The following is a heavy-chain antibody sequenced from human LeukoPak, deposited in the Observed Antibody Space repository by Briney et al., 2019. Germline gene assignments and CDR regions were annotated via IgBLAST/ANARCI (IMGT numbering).Heavy chain of an antibody. V-gene: IGHV3-23*01. D-gene: IGHD4-17*01. Sequence: PGGSLRLSCAASGFTFSSYAMSWVRQASGKGLEWVSAISGSGGSTYYADSVKDRFTISRDNSKHTLYLQMNSLRAEDTAVYYCAKDRGTTVTPPCADWGQGTLVTVSS. CDR1: GFTFSSYA. CDR3: AKDRGTTVTPPCAD. J-gene: IGHJ4*02. CDR2: ISGSGGST.